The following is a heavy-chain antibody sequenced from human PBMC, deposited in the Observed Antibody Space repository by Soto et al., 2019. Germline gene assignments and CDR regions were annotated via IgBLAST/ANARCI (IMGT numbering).Heavy chain of an antibody. CDR2: IKSKTDGGTT. Sequence: PGGSLRLSCAASGFTFTNAWITWVRQAPGKGLEWVGRIKSKTDGGTTDYAAPVKGRFTISRDDSKNTLFLQMNSLKTEDTAVYYCTTDVLPYYYSYGMDVWGQGTTVTVSS. CDR3: TTDVLPYYYSYGMDV. CDR1: GFTFTNAW. D-gene: IGHD3-10*02. V-gene: IGHV3-15*01. J-gene: IGHJ6*02.